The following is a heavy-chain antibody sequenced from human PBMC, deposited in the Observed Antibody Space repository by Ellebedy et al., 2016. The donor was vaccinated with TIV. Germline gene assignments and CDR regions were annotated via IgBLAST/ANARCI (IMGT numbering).Heavy chain of an antibody. J-gene: IGHJ5*02. CDR3: ARDSAAADAKNWFDP. Sequence: MPSETLSLTCIVSGGPIDTFYWSWIRQPPGRGLEWIGYVSYRGSTNYNPSLQSRVTLDVDTSKNHFSLRLTSVTAADTAVYFCARDSAAADAKNWFDPWGQGTLVTVSS. CDR1: GGPIDTFY. D-gene: IGHD6-13*01. V-gene: IGHV4-59*01. CDR2: VSYRGST.